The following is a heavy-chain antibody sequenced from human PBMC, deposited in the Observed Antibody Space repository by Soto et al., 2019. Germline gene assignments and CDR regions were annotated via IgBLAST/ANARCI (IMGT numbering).Heavy chain of an antibody. CDR2: IYPGDSDA. CDR3: ARGSGLKTLQRWYFDL. J-gene: IGHJ2*01. D-gene: IGHD6-25*01. CDR1: GYRFSNFW. Sequence: EVQLVQSGAEVKKAGESLKISCKGSGYRFSNFWIAWVRQMPGKGLEWMGSIYPGDSDARYSPSFQGQVTISADNSISTDYLQWRTLKASDAAFYYCARGSGLKTLQRWYFDLCGRGTLVTVSS. V-gene: IGHV5-51*01.